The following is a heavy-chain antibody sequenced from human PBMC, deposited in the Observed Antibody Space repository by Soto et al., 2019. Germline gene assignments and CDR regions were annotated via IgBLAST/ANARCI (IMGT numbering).Heavy chain of an antibody. CDR3: ARDMDPNYDYIWGSYRNGVY. Sequence: GGSLRLSCAASGFTFSSYSMNWVRQAPGKGLEWVSSISSSSSYIYYADSVKGRFTISRDNAKNSLYLQMNSLRAEDTAVYYCARDMDPNYDYIWGSYRNGVYWGQGTLVTVSS. CDR1: GFTFSSYS. V-gene: IGHV3-21*01. J-gene: IGHJ4*02. CDR2: ISSSSSYI. D-gene: IGHD3-16*02.